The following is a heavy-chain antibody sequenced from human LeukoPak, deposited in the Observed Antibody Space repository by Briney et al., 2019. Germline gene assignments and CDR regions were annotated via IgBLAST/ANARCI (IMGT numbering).Heavy chain of an antibody. CDR3: ARRYGSGSSGTFDY. D-gene: IGHD3-10*01. V-gene: IGHV4-59*01. Sequence: SETLSLTCTVSGGSISSYYWSWIRQPPGKGLEWIGYIYYSGSTNYNPSLKSPVTISVDTSKNQFSLKLSSVTAADTAVYYCARRYGSGSSGTFDYWGQGTLVTVSS. J-gene: IGHJ4*02. CDR2: IYYSGST. CDR1: GGSISSYY.